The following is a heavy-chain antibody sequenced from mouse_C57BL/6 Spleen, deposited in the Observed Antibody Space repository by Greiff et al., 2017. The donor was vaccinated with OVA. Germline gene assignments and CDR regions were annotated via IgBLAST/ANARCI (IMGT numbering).Heavy chain of an antibody. CDR2: ISSGGSYT. D-gene: IGHD2-4*01. Sequence: EVQVVESGGDLVKPGGSLKLSCAASGFTFSSYGMSWVRQTPDKRLEWVATISSGGSYTYYPDSVKGRFTISRDNAKNTLYLQMSSLKSEDTAMYYCARIYDYDGYYAMDYWGQGTSVTVSS. J-gene: IGHJ4*01. V-gene: IGHV5-6*01. CDR1: GFTFSSYG. CDR3: ARIYDYDGYYAMDY.